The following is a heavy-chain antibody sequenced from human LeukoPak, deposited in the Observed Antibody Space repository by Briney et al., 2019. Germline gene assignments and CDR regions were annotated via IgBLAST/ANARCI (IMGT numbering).Heavy chain of an antibody. Sequence: PGGSLTLSCTFSGLTFRNYWVNWVRHAPGGGLEWVANINPGGNEIRSVDSVKGRSSISRDKAKNSLDLQMSSLRVEDTAVYYCMSWGTDNHWGQGILVTVSS. CDR1: GLTFRNYW. D-gene: IGHD1-1*01. CDR2: INPGGNEI. J-gene: IGHJ4*02. CDR3: MSWGTDNH. V-gene: IGHV3-7*01.